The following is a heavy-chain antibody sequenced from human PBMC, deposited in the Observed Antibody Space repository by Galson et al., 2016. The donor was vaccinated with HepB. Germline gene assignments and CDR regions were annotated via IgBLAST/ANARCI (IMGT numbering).Heavy chain of an antibody. Sequence: SLRLSCAASGFTVSSNYMNWVRQPPGKGLEWVSFIHSGGGAYYTHSVKGRFTISRDNSKSTVYLRMDSLKPEDTAVYYCARVSTLRVWGSSPWGLDYWGQGTLVTVSS. CDR1: GFTVSSNY. CDR2: IHSGGGA. CDR3: ARVSTLRVWGSSPWGLDY. V-gene: IGHV3-66*02. J-gene: IGHJ4*02. D-gene: IGHD3-16*01.